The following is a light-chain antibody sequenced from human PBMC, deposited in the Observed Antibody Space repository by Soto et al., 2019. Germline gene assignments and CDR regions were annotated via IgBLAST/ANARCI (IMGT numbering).Light chain of an antibody. Sequence: ILFAQSPSTLSFSPGERATLSCRASQSVSSSYLAWYQQKPGQAPRLLIYGASSRATGIPDRFSGSGSGTDFTLTISRLEPEDFAVYYCQQYGSSPWTFGQGTKVDIK. CDR3: QQYGSSPWT. J-gene: IGKJ1*01. CDR1: QSVSSSY. CDR2: GAS. V-gene: IGKV3-20*01.